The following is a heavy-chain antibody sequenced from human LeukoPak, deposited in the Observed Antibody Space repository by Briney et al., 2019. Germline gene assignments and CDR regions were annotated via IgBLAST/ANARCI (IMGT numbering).Heavy chain of an antibody. CDR1: GFTFSSYA. CDR2: ISGSGGST. CDR3: AKGGNFDYVWGTN. J-gene: IGHJ4*02. V-gene: IGHV3-23*01. Sequence: GGSLRLSCAASGFTFSSYAMTWVRQAPGKGLEWVSSISGSGGSTYYADSVKGRFTISRDNSKNTLYLQMNSLRAEDTAVYYCAKGGNFDYVWGTNWGQGTLVTVSS. D-gene: IGHD3-16*01.